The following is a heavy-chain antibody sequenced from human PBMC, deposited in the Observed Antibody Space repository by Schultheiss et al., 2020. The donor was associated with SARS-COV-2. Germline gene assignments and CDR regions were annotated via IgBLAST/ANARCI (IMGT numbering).Heavy chain of an antibody. CDR2: IYYSGST. CDR3: ARDLGEYGGFDY. V-gene: IGHV4-59*12. D-gene: IGHD3-10*01. CDR1: GGSFSGYY. Sequence: SETLSLTCAVYGGSFSGYYWSWIRQPAGKGLEWIGYIYYSGSTNYNPSLKSRVTISVDTSKNQFSLKLSSVTAADTAVYYCARDLGEYGGFDYWGQGTLVTVSS. J-gene: IGHJ4*02.